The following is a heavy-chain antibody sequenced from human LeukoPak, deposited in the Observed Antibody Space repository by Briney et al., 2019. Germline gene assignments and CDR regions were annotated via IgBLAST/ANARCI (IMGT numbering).Heavy chain of an antibody. Sequence: SQTLSLTCAISGDTVSRKNAAWNWIRQSPSRGLEWLGRTYYRSTWNDDYAVSMKSRMIITADTSKNEVSLQLNSVTPEDTAVYYCARSEKYSSSWYVGLGVMSTIFDFWGQGILVTVSS. CDR3: ARSEKYSSSWYVGLGVMSTIFDF. CDR1: GDTVSRKNAA. CDR2: TYYRSTWND. J-gene: IGHJ4*02. D-gene: IGHD6-13*01. V-gene: IGHV6-1*01.